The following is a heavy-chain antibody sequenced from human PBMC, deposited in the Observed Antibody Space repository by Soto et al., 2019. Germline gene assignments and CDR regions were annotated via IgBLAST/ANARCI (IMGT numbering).Heavy chain of an antibody. CDR1: GASIISRTYL. CDR2: IHYNGRT. Sequence: PSETLSLTCTVSGASIISRTYLWGWIRQPPGRGLEWIGSIHYNGRTYHNPSLKSRVTISADTSKNHLSLKLSAVTAADTAVYYCARYTPEKTGTSPFDYWGQGTLVTVSS. J-gene: IGHJ4*02. D-gene: IGHD1-7*01. V-gene: IGHV4-39*02. CDR3: ARYTPEKTGTSPFDY.